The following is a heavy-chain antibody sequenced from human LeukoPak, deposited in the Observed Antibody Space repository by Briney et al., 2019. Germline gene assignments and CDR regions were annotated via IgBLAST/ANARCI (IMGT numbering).Heavy chain of an antibody. J-gene: IGHJ4*02. CDR1: GASISSTGYY. Sequence: SETLSLTCTVSGASISSTGYYWGWIRQSPGKRLEWIGSLFNSGVTYYSPSLKSRFSTSVDTSNNSFSLSLTSLTAADTAIYYCARHRVASAYSSFDYWGQGTLVTVSS. D-gene: IGHD2-15*01. CDR2: LFNSGVT. V-gene: IGHV4-39*01. CDR3: ARHRVASAYSSFDY.